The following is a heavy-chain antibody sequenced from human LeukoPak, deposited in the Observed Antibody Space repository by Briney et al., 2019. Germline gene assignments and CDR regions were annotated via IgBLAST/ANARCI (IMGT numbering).Heavy chain of an antibody. CDR2: IYASGST. CDR1: SGSINSYY. CDR3: ARGGGASYFPT. Sequence: PSETLSLTCTVSSGSINSYYWSWIRQPPGKGLEWIGYIYASGSTNYNPSLKSRVTISVDTSKNQFSLRLSSVTAADTAVYYCARGGGASYFPTWGQGTLVTVSS. J-gene: IGHJ5*02. D-gene: IGHD1-26*01. V-gene: IGHV4-4*09.